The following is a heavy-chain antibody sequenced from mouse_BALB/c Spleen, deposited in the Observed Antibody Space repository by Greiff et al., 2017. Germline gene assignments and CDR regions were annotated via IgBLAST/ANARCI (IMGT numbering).Heavy chain of an antibody. Sequence: EVQVVESGGGLVQPGGSRKLSWAASGFTFSSFGMHWVRQAPEKGLEWVAYISSGSSTIYYADTVKGRFTISRDNPKNTLFLQMTSLRSEDTAMYYCAREGGRGAMDYWGQGTSVTVSS. D-gene: IGHD1-1*02. V-gene: IGHV5-17*02. CDR2: ISSGSSTI. CDR3: AREGGRGAMDY. J-gene: IGHJ4*01. CDR1: GFTFSSFG.